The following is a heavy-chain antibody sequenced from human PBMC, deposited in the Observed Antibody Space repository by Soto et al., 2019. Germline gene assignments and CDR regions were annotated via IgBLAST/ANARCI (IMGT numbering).Heavy chain of an antibody. Sequence: GGSLRLSCAASGFTFSSNWMHWVRQGPGKGLVWVSRIDNDGSSRDYADSVKGRFTISRDNAKNTLYLEMSSLRAEDAAVYYCATGSGWYSPDYWGQGTLVTVSS. D-gene: IGHD6-19*01. CDR2: IDNDGSSR. CDR3: ATGSGWYSPDY. J-gene: IGHJ4*02. CDR1: GFTFSSNW. V-gene: IGHV3-74*01.